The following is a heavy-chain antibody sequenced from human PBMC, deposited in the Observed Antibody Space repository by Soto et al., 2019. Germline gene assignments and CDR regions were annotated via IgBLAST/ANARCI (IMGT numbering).Heavy chain of an antibody. CDR1: GVAVSNNY. CDR3: ARDRGSSWFYFDY. D-gene: IGHD6-13*01. CDR2: INSGGSA. J-gene: IGHJ4*02. Sequence: XGSLILSCSAAGVAVSNNYMNWVRQAPGKGLEWVSLINSGGSAYYADSMRGRFTISRDNSKNTLYLQMNSLRAEDTAVYFCARDRGSSWFYFDYWGQGTLVTVSS. V-gene: IGHV3-53*01.